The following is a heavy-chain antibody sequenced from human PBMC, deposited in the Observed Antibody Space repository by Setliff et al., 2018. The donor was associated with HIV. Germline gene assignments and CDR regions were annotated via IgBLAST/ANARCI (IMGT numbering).Heavy chain of an antibody. Sequence: ASVKVSCKASGGGVSNHVISWVRQAPGQGLEWMGIINPSGGSTNYAQKFQGRVTMTRDTSTSTVYMELSSLRSDDTAVYYCATSGTYYYGSGTYHASGYWGQGTLVTVS. CDR2: INPSGGST. CDR3: ATSGTYYYGSGTYHASGY. D-gene: IGHD3-10*01. CDR1: GGGVSNHV. J-gene: IGHJ4*02. V-gene: IGHV1-46*01.